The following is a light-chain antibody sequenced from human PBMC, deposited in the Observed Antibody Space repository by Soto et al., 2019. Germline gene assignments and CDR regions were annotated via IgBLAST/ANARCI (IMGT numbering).Light chain of an antibody. V-gene: IGKV1-5*01. Sequence: DIQMTQSPSTLSGSVGDRVTITCRASQTISSWLAWYQQKPGTAPKLLIYATSNLQSGVPSRFSGSGSGTDFTLTINSLQPEDFATYYCQQAYSTPWTFGQGTKVDIK. J-gene: IGKJ1*01. CDR1: QTISSW. CDR2: ATS. CDR3: QQAYSTPWT.